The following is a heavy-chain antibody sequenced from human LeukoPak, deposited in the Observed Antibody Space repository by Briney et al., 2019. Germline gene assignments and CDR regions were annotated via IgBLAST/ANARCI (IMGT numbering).Heavy chain of an antibody. D-gene: IGHD1-26*01. Sequence: SEALSLTCAVYGGSFSGYYWSWIRQPAGKGLEWIGRIYTSGSTNYNPSLKSRVTMSVDTSKNQFSLKLSSVTAADTAVYYCARDRSGSYWQDYWGQGTLVTVSS. CDR3: ARDRSGSYWQDY. CDR2: IYTSGST. V-gene: IGHV4-4*07. CDR1: GGSFSGYY. J-gene: IGHJ4*02.